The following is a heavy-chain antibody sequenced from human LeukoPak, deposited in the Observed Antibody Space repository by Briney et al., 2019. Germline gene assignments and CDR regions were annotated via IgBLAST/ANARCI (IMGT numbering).Heavy chain of an antibody. J-gene: IGHJ4*02. CDR2: IVVGSGNT. Sequence: SVKVSCKASGFSFSSSAVQWVRQARGQRLEWIGWIVVGSGNTNYAQKFQERVTITRDVSTSTAYMELSSLRSEDTAVYYCANSNIRQWLVLDYWGQGTLVTVSS. V-gene: IGHV1-58*01. CDR1: GFSFSSSA. D-gene: IGHD6-19*01. CDR3: ANSNIRQWLVLDY.